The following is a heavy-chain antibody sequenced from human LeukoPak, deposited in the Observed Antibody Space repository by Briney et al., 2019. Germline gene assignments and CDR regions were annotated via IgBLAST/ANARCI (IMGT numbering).Heavy chain of an antibody. CDR2: IYYSGYT. V-gene: IGHV4-59*01. D-gene: IGHD3-16*01. CDR3: ARETSQKGAHYMDV. Sequence: SETLSLACTVSGGSISSYYWSWIRQPPGKGLKWIGNIYYSGYTTYSPSLRSRVTISVDTSKNQFSLKLSSVTAADTVVYYCARETSQKGAHYMDVWGKGTTITISS. J-gene: IGHJ6*03. CDR1: GGSISSYY.